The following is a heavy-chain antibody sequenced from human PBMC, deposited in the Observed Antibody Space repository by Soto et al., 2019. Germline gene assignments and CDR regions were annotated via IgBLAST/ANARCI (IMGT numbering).Heavy chain of an antibody. D-gene: IGHD5-12*01. V-gene: IGHV1-69*01. Sequence: QVQLVQSGAEVKKPGSSVKVSCKASGGTFSSSAISWVRQSPGQRLEWMGGINPIFGTANYAQKLQGRVTITADESTSTAYMEGSSLRSEDTAVYYCARRWMASLPYDAFDIWGQGTMVTVSS. J-gene: IGHJ3*02. CDR2: INPIFGTA. CDR3: ARRWMASLPYDAFDI. CDR1: GGTFSSSA.